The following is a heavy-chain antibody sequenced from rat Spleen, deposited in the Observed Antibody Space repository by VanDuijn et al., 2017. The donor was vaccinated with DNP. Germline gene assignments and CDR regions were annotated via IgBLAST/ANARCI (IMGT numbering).Heavy chain of an antibody. CDR3: ARDRTVTWFAY. J-gene: IGHJ3*01. CDR2: ITSSGGTT. Sequence: EVQLVESGGDLVQPGRSLKLSCVASGFTFNNYWMTWIRQVPGKGLEWVASITSSGGTTYYPDSVKGRFTISRDNAKNTLYLQMNSLISEDTATYYCARDRTVTWFAYWGQGTLVTVSS. V-gene: IGHV5-31*01. D-gene: IGHD1-1*01. CDR1: GFTFNNYW.